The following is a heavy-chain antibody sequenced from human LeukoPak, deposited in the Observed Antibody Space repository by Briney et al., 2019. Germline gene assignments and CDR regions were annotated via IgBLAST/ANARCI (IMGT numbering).Heavy chain of an antibody. CDR2: IYYSGST. Sequence: SETLSLTCTVSGGSISSYYWGWIRQPPGKGLEWIGSIYYSGSTYYNPSLKSRVTISVDTSKNQFSLKLSSVTAADTAVYYCARVTKGQGWIAAAGNFDYWGQGTLVTVSS. CDR3: ARVTKGQGWIAAAGNFDY. V-gene: IGHV4-39*07. D-gene: IGHD6-13*01. CDR1: GGSISSYY. J-gene: IGHJ4*02.